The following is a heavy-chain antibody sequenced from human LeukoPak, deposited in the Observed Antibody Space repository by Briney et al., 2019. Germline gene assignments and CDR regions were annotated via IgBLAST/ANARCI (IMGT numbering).Heavy chain of an antibody. CDR1: GITLSNYG. J-gene: IGHJ4*02. Sequence: PGGSLRLSCAVSGITLSNYGMSWFRQAPGKGLEWSAGISDSGGRTKYADSVKGRFTISRDNPKNTLYLQMNSLRPEDTAVYFCAKRGVVIRVILVGFHKEANYFDSWGQGVLVTVSS. CDR3: AKRGVVIRVILVGFHKEANYFDS. CDR2: ISDSGGRT. V-gene: IGHV3-23*01. D-gene: IGHD3-22*01.